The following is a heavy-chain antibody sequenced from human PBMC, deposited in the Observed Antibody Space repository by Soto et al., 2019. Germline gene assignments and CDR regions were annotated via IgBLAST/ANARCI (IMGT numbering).Heavy chain of an antibody. CDR2: VNPIVSMS. CDR1: GDTFNFYS. D-gene: IGHD3-10*01. CDR3: ASTYGSGYRAFDY. Sequence: QVQLVQSGAEVKRPGSSVKVSCKASGDTFNFYSINWVRQAPGLGLEWLGRVNPIVSMSNYAQKFQGIVTMTADKSTSAAYMELISLRSADTAIYYCASTYGSGYRAFDYWGQGALVTVSS. J-gene: IGHJ4*02. V-gene: IGHV1-69*02.